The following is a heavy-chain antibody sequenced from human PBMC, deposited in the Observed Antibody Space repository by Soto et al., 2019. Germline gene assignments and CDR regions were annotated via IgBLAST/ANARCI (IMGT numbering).Heavy chain of an antibody. D-gene: IGHD4-17*01. J-gene: IGHJ5*02. CDR2: IQHSGRT. CDR3: ARSRPRCAGDTCYHHFPT. V-gene: IGHV4-34*01. CDR1: GGVFSGFF. Sequence: TSGTLSLTWGVQGGVFSGFFWSWIRQPPGKGLEWIGEIQHSGRTHYTPSLKNRVTMSVDSPNKQFSLTLTSVTAADTAVYLCARSRPRCAGDTCYHHFPTWGKGA.